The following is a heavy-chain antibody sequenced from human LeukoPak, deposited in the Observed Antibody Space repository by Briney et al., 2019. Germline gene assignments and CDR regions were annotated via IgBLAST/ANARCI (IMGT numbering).Heavy chain of an antibody. D-gene: IGHD4-17*01. Sequence: ASVKVSCKASGYTFTGYYMHWVRQAPGQGLEWMGRINPNSGGTNYAQKFQGRVTMTRDTSISTAYMELSRLRSDDTAVYYCARDFRGTTVTPTFGYWGQGTLVTVSS. J-gene: IGHJ4*02. CDR1: GYTFTGYY. V-gene: IGHV1-2*06. CDR2: INPNSGGT. CDR3: ARDFRGTTVTPTFGY.